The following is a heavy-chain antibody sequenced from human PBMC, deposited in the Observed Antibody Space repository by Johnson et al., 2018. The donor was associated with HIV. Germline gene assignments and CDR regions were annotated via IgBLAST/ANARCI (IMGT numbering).Heavy chain of an antibody. D-gene: IGHD5-18*01. CDR2: IWHDGRDV. CDR1: GFTFSSYG. Sequence: QVQLVESGGGVVQPGTSLRLSCAASGFTFSSYGIHWVRQAPGKGLEWVAFIWHDGRDVYYADSVKGRFTVSRDNSKNSLYLQMNTLRAEDTAVYYCARDQRGGYSYGDAFDFWGQGTVVSVST. V-gene: IGHV3-33*01. CDR3: ARDQRGGYSYGDAFDF. J-gene: IGHJ3*01.